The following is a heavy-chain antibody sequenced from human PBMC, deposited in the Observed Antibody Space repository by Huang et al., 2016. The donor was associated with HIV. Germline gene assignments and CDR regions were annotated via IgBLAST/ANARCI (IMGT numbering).Heavy chain of an antibody. CDR2: VRRKAFGGAS. J-gene: IGHJ6*03. CDR1: GFIFNDFA. D-gene: IGHD4-17*01. V-gene: IGHV3-49*03. Sequence: QLVESGGDSVQSGRSLRLSCRGSGFIFNDFAINWFRQSPGKGMVWIGFVRRKAFGGASKSAPSVKDRFTVSRDEAKNVAFLQMDNLQVDDTAIYYCSPSGDDYFYFYMDVWGNGTTVIVS. CDR3: SPSGDDYFYFYMDV.